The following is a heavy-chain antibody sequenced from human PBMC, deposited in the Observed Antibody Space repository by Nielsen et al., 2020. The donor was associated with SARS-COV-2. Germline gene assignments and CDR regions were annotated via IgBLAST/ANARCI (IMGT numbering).Heavy chain of an antibody. J-gene: IGHJ4*02. D-gene: IGHD3-10*01. CDR3: AKDLWGATFFYGSGSYLDY. CDR2: ISGDGGST. V-gene: IGHV3-43*02. Sequence: WIRQPPGKGLEWVSLISGDGGSTYYADSVKGRFTISRDNSKNSLYLQMNSLRTEDTALYYRAKDLWGATFFYGSGSYLDYWGQGTLVTVSS.